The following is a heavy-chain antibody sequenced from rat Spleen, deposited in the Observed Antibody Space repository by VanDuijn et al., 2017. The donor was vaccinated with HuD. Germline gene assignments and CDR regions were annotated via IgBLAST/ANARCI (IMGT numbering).Heavy chain of an antibody. J-gene: IGHJ2*01. D-gene: IGHD1-4*01. CDR1: GFTFSEYG. CDR2: ISYADTSGHSGT. CDR3: ARRHFGYTDYFDY. Sequence: EVKLVESGGGLVQPGRSLKLSCAASGFTFSEYGMAWVRQAPTQGLEWVATISYADTSGHSGTYDRDSVKGRFTISRDNAKSTLSLQMDSLRSEDTATYYCARRHFGYTDYFDYWGQGVMVTVSS. V-gene: IGHV5-29*01.